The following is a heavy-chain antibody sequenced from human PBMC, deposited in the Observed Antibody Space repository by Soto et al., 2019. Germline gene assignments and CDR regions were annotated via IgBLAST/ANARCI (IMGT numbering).Heavy chain of an antibody. V-gene: IGHV3-30*18. D-gene: IGHD2-2*02. CDR3: AKDREVVPAAIFDYYYYGMDV. CDR1: GFTFSSYG. Sequence: VQLVESGGGLVQPGGSLRLSCAASGFTFSSYGMHWVRQAPGKGLEWVAVISYDGSNKYYADSVKGRFTISRDNSKNTLYLQMNSLRAEDTAVYYCAKDREVVPAAIFDYYYYGMDVWGQGTTVTVSS. CDR2: ISYDGSNK. J-gene: IGHJ6*02.